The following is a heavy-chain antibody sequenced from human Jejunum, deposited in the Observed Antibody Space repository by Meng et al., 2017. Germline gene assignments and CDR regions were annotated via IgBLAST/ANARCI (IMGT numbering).Heavy chain of an antibody. CDR3: ASWFGDSNY. Sequence: GESLKISCAGSGFTFSSSWMNWIRQAPGKGLEWVANINPDGNRKSYVDSVKGRFTISRDNAENSLYLQMNSLRVEDTAVYYCASWFGDSNYWGQGTRVTVSS. J-gene: IGHJ4*02. D-gene: IGHD3-10*01. CDR1: GFTFSSSW. V-gene: IGHV3-7*01. CDR2: INPDGNRK.